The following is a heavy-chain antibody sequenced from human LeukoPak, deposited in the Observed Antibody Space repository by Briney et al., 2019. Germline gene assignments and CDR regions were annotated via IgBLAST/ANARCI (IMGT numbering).Heavy chain of an antibody. CDR3: ASTLCSDDNCYFDYYYMDV. CDR2: ISSSSSYI. Sequence: PGGSLRLSCAASGFTFSSYSMNWVRQAPGKGLEWVSSISSSSSYIHYADSVKGRFTISRDNAKNSLYLQMNSLRAEDTAVYYCASTLCSDDNCYFDYYYMDVWGKGTTVTISS. CDR1: GFTFSSYS. V-gene: IGHV3-21*01. J-gene: IGHJ6*03. D-gene: IGHD2-15*01.